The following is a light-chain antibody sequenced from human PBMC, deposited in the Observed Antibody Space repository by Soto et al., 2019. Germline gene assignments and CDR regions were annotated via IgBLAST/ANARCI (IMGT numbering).Light chain of an antibody. V-gene: IGLV4-69*01. Sequence: QLVLTQSPSASASLGASVKLTCTLSSGHSNYAIAWHQQQPEKGPRYLIKLNRDGSHSKGDGIPNRFSGSSSGAERYLTISSLQSEDEADYYCQTWGTGIVIFGGGTMLTVL. CDR1: SGHSNYA. CDR3: QTWGTGIVI. J-gene: IGLJ2*01. CDR2: LNRDGSH.